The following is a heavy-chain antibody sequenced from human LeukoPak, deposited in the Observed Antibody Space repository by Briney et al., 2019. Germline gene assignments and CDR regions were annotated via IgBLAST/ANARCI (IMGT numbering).Heavy chain of an antibody. CDR2: INWNGGST. J-gene: IGHJ4*02. CDR1: GFTFDDYG. D-gene: IGHD6-19*01. Sequence: GGSLRLSCAASGFTFDDYGMSWVRQAPGKGLEWVSGINWNGGSTGYADSVKGRFTISRDNAKNSLYLQMNSLRAEDTALYHCARDRQWLVRGWFDYWGQGTLVTVSS. CDR3: ARDRQWLVRGWFDY. V-gene: IGHV3-20*01.